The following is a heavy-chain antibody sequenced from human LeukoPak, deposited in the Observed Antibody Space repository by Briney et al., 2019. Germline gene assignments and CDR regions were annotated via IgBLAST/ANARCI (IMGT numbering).Heavy chain of an antibody. J-gene: IGHJ4*02. CDR1: GFTFSSHW. Sequence: GGSLRLSCADSGFTFSSHWMAWVRQAPGKGLEWVANIKQDGTEKYYMDSVKGRFTISRDNAKNSLYLQMNSLGPKDTAVYYCATIEAVRFHYWGQGTLVTVSS. V-gene: IGHV3-7*01. CDR2: IKQDGTEK. D-gene: IGHD6-19*01. CDR3: ATIEAVRFHY.